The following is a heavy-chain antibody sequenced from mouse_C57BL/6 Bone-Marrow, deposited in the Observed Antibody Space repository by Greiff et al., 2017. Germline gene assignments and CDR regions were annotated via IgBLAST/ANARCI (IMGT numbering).Heavy chain of an antibody. CDR2: IDPENGDT. J-gene: IGHJ2*01. D-gene: IGHD1-1*01. CDR3: TRDYGSSPDY. V-gene: IGHV14-4*01. CDR1: GFNIKDDY. Sequence: EVQLQQSGAELVRPGASVKLSCTASGFNIKDDYMHWVKLRPEQGLEWIGWIDPENGDTEYASKFQGKATITADTSSNTAYLQLSSLTSEDTAVYYCTRDYGSSPDYWGQGTTLTVSS.